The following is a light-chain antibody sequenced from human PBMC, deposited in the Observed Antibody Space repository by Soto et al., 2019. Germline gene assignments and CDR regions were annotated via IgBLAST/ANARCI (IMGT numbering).Light chain of an antibody. CDR2: GAS. V-gene: IGKV3-15*01. Sequence: EVVMTQSPGTLSVSLGESATLSCRASQSVDGYLAWYHQKPGQAPRLLIYGASTRATGVTARFRGGGSGTEFTLTISSLQSEDSAVYYCQQYHKWPPITFGQGTRLEIK. J-gene: IGKJ5*01. CDR1: QSVDGY. CDR3: QQYHKWPPIT.